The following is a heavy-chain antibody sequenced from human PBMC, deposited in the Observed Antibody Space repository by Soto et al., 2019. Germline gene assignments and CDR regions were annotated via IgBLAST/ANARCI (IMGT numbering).Heavy chain of an antibody. CDR2: ISSSSSTI. CDR3: ARPGRGYKSSWFDP. V-gene: IGHV3-48*01. CDR1: GFTFSSYS. Sequence: EVQLVESGGGLVQPGGSLRLSCAASGFTFSSYSMNWVRQAPGKGLEWVSYISSSSSTIYYADSVKGRFTISRDNPKNALDLQTNSLRAEDTAVYYCARPGRGYKSSWFDPWGQGTLVTVSS. D-gene: IGHD6-13*01. J-gene: IGHJ5*02.